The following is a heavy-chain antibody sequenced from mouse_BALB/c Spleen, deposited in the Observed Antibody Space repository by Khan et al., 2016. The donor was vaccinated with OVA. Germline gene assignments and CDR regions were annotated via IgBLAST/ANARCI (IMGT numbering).Heavy chain of an antibody. V-gene: IGHV1S136*01. Sequence: VQLKQSGPVLVKPGASVKMSCKASGYTFTNYIVHWVQQKPGQGLEWIGYINPYNDGAKYNEKFKGKATLTSEKSSSTAYMELSGLTSDDSAVYYCARDFGSSFWFAYWGQGTLVTVSA. CDR1: GYTFTNYI. J-gene: IGHJ3*01. D-gene: IGHD1-1*01. CDR3: ARDFGSSFWFAY. CDR2: INPYNDGA.